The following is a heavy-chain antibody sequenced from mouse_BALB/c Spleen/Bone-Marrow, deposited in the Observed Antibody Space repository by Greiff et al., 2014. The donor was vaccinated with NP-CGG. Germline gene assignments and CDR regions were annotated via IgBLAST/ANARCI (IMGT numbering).Heavy chain of an antibody. Sequence: VQLQESGPDLVAPSQSLSLTCTVSGFSLTSYGLHWVRQPPGKGLEWLGVIWSDGSTTYNSALKSRLNISKDNSKKQVLLKMNSLQTDDTAMDYCARSGTDYAMDYWGQGTSVTVSS. CDR2: IWSDGST. CDR3: ARSGTDYAMDY. V-gene: IGHV2-6-2*01. D-gene: IGHD4-1*01. CDR1: GFSLTSYG. J-gene: IGHJ4*01.